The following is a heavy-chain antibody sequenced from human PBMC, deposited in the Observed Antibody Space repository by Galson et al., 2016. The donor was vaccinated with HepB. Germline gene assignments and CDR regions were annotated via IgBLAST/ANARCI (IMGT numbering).Heavy chain of an antibody. Sequence: SLRLSCAGSGFTLSRHSMNWVRQAPGKGLEWISYISITSTTKYYADSVKGRFTISRDNAENLLYLQMNSLRDEDTAVYYCAKDDRWYYYDSSGYYYGAFDMWGQGTMVAVSS. CDR2: ISITSTTK. CDR3: AKDDRWYYYDSSGYYYGAFDM. D-gene: IGHD3-22*01. J-gene: IGHJ3*02. CDR1: GFTLSRHS. V-gene: IGHV3-48*02.